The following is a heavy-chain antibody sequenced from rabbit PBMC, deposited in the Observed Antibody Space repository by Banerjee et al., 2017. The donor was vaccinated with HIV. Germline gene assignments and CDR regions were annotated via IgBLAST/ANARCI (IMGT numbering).Heavy chain of an antibody. CDR2: VGGGSSGNP. V-gene: IGHV1S45*01. D-gene: IGHD3-1*01. Sequence: QEQLEESGGDLVKPEGSLTLTCTASGFSFSSSYWICWVRQAPGKGLEWIGCVGGGSSGNPYYASWAKGRFTISKTSSTTVTLQMTSLTAADTATYFCARDSGWTTNPNLWGPGTLVTVS. CDR3: ARDSGWTTNPNL. J-gene: IGHJ4*01. CDR1: GFSFSSSYW.